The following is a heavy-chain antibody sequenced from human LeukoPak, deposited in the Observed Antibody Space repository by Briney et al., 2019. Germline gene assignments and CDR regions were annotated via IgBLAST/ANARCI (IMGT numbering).Heavy chain of an antibody. Sequence: NPSETLSLTCTVSGGSISGYYWGWIRQPPGKGLEWIGSIYHSGSTYYNPSLKSRVTISVDTSKNQFSLKLSSVTAADTAVYYCARDRYSGWLRIDYWGQGTLVTVSS. CDR2: IYHSGST. V-gene: IGHV4-38-2*02. CDR1: GGSISGYY. D-gene: IGHD5-12*01. J-gene: IGHJ4*02. CDR3: ARDRYSGWLRIDY.